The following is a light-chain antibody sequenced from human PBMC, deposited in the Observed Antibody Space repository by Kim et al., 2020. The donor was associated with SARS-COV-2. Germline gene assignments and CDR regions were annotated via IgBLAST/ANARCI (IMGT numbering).Light chain of an antibody. V-gene: IGKV3-20*01. Sequence: LAPGESRTLSCGASQSIRSTSLAWYQHRPGQAPRLLMYGAFTRAYGIPDRFSGSGSGADFPLTISRVEPEDFAVYYCQQYETLSLTFGGGTKLEI. CDR3: QQYETLSLT. J-gene: IGKJ4*01. CDR1: QSIRSTS. CDR2: GAF.